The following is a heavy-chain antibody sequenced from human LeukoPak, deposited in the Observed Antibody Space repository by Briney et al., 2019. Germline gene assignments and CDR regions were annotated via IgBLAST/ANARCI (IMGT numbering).Heavy chain of an antibody. CDR2: IRYDGSNK. CDR3: AKRGKYYHGSASPPGTAFYI. D-gene: IGHD3-10*01. J-gene: IGHJ3*02. CDR1: GFTFSSYG. Sequence: PGGSVRLSCLASGFTFSSYGMHWLRQAPPKGLEGVAFIRYDGSNKYYADSAKGRFTISRDNSQNTLYLQPDSLRAEDTAVYYCAKRGKYYHGSASPPGTAFYIWGQRTMVTVSS. V-gene: IGHV3-30*02.